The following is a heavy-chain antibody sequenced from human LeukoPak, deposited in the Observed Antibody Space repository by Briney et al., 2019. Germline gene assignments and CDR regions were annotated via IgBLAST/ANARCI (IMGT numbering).Heavy chain of an antibody. V-gene: IGHV1-2*02. CDR2: INPNSGGT. CDR3: AREIYSGNYGDDYYYYGMDV. Sequence: ASVKVSCKASGYTFTGYYMHWVRQAPGQGLEWMGWINPNSGGTNYAQKFQGRVTMTRDTSISTAYMELSRLRSDDTVVYYCAREIYSGNYGDDYYYYGMDVWGQGTTVTVSS. CDR1: GYTFTGYY. D-gene: IGHD1-26*01. J-gene: IGHJ6*02.